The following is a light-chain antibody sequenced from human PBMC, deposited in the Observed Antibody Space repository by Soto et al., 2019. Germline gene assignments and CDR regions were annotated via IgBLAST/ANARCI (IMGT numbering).Light chain of an antibody. V-gene: IGLV2-14*01. CDR2: EVS. J-gene: IGLJ1*01. CDR3: SSYTSSSTLDV. Sequence: QSVLTQPASVSGSPGQSITISCTGTSSDFGGYKYVSWYQQHPGKAPKLMIYEVSNRPSGVSNRFSGSKSGNTASLTISGLQAEDEADYYCSSYTSSSTLDVFGTGTKVTVL. CDR1: SSDFGGYKY.